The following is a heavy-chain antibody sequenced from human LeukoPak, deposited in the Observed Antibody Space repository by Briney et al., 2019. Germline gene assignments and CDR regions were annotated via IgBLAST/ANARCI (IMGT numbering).Heavy chain of an antibody. CDR3: ARVAYCSSGTCYLPDY. Sequence: GGSLRLSCAASGFTFTTHAMAWVRQAPDKGLEWISAISAGATSTYYIDSVKGRFTISRDNSKNTLSLQMNSLRGEDTAVYYCARVAYCSSGTCYLPDYWGQGTLVTVPS. D-gene: IGHD2-15*01. CDR1: GFTFTTHA. J-gene: IGHJ4*02. V-gene: IGHV3-23*01. CDR2: ISAGATST.